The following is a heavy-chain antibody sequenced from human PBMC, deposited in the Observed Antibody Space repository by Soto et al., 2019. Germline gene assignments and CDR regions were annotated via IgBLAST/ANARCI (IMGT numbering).Heavy chain of an antibody. V-gene: IGHV4-59*01. Sequence: SETLSLTCSVSGGSISDYYWSWIRQPPGKGLEWIGYTYYGWNTNYNPSLKSRVTISVDTSKNQFSLKLISVTAADTAVYYCARDRDYYDSSGLYFDYWGQGTLVTVSS. CDR1: GGSISDYY. J-gene: IGHJ4*02. D-gene: IGHD3-22*01. CDR2: TYYGWNT. CDR3: ARDRDYYDSSGLYFDY.